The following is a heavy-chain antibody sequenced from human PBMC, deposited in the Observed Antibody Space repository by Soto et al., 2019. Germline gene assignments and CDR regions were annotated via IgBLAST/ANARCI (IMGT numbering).Heavy chain of an antibody. J-gene: IGHJ4*02. CDR1: GYTFTSYG. CDR3: ARDRFPRYYDYIWADS. Sequence: QVQLVQSGAEVKKPGASVKVSCKASGYTFTSYGISWVRQAPGQGLERMGWISAYNGNTNYAQKLQGRVTMTTDTSASTAYMELRSLRSDDTAVYYCARDRFPRYYDYIWADSWGQGTLVTVSS. CDR2: ISAYNGNT. V-gene: IGHV1-18*01. D-gene: IGHD3-16*01.